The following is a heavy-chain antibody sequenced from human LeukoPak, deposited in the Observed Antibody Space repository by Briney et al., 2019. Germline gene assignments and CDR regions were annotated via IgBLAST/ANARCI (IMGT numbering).Heavy chain of an antibody. D-gene: IGHD3-16*01. CDR2: ISYDGSNK. Sequence: GGSLRLSCAASGFTFSSYAMHWVRQAPGKGLEWVAVISYDGSNKYYADSVKGRFTISRDNSKNTLYLQMNSLRAEDTAVYYCAREGAADYYYMDVWGKGTTVTVSS. J-gene: IGHJ6*03. V-gene: IGHV3-30*04. CDR3: AREGAADYYYMDV. CDR1: GFTFSSYA.